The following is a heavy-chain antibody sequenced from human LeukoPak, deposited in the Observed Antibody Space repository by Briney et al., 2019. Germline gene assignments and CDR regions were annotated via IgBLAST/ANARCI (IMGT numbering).Heavy chain of an antibody. V-gene: IGHV3-7*01. D-gene: IGHD5-18*01. Sequence: GGSLRLSCAASGFTFSRYWMSWVRQAPGKGLEWVANIKQDGSEKYYVDSVKGRFTISRDNAKNSLYLQMNSLRAEDTAVYYCARVQRGYSYNPLGYYYYYMDVWGKGTTVTVSS. CDR3: ARVQRGYSYNPLGYYYYYMDV. CDR1: GFTFSRYW. J-gene: IGHJ6*03. CDR2: IKQDGSEK.